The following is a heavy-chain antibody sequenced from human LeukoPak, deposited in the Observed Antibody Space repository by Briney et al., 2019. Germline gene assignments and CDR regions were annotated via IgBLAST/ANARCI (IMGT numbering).Heavy chain of an antibody. V-gene: IGHV3-7*04. J-gene: IGHJ4*02. D-gene: IGHD2-2*01. Sequence: QPGGSLRLSCAASGFTFSSYWMSWVRQAPGKGLEWVAKIKQDGSEKYYVDSVKGRFTISRDNAKNSLYLQMNSLRAEDTAVYYCARETLVVVPAAMDYGGQGTLVIVSS. CDR2: IKQDGSEK. CDR1: GFTFSSYW. CDR3: ARETLVVVPAAMDY.